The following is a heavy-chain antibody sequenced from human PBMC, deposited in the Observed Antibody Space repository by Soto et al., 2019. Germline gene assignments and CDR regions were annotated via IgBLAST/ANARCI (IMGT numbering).Heavy chain of an antibody. J-gene: IGHJ6*02. CDR3: ARVPRQMLYGPTRNGMDV. CDR1: GGTFGIYA. V-gene: IGHV1-69*01. D-gene: IGHD2-2*02. Sequence: QVQLVQSGAAVSKPGSSVKVSCKASGGTFGIYAIGWVRQAPGQGLEWMGGIIPAFGTTKNAQKFQDRVVMTADESTNTVYMELRGLRFDDTAGYYCARVPRQMLYGPTRNGMDVWGQGTTLIVSS. CDR2: IIPAFGTT.